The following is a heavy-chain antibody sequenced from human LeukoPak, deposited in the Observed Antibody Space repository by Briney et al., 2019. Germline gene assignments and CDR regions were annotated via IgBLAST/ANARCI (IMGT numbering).Heavy chain of an antibody. V-gene: IGHV4-34*01. D-gene: IGHD3-10*01. Sequence: SETLSLTCAVYGGSFSGYYWSWIRQPPGKGLEWIGEINHSGTTNYNPSLKSRVTISVDTSKNQFSLKLSSVTAADTAVYYCARTRYYYNSRSYGAPYYFDYWGQGTLVTVSS. J-gene: IGHJ4*02. CDR2: INHSGTT. CDR3: ARTRYYYNSRSYGAPYYFDY. CDR1: GGSFSGYY.